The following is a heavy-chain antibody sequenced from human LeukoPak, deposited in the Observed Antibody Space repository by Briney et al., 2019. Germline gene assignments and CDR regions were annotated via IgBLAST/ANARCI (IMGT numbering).Heavy chain of an antibody. V-gene: IGHV7-4-1*02. CDR1: GYTFTNYP. CDR3: ARGYDTTGYLSY. CDR2: IDTNTGNP. J-gene: IGHJ4*02. D-gene: IGHD3-22*01. Sequence: ASVKVSCKASGYTFTNYPMNWVRQAPGQGLEWMGWIDTNTGNPTYAQGFTGRFVFSLDTPVTTTYLQISSLKAEDTAVYYCARGYDTTGYLSYWGQGTLVAVSS.